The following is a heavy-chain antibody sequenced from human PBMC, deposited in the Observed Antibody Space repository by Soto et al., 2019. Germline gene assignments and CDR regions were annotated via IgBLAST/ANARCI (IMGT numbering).Heavy chain of an antibody. J-gene: IGHJ5*02. CDR1: GFTFSSYS. CDR3: ARDSGGLWFGETMGS. D-gene: IGHD3-10*01. CDR2: ISSSSSTI. V-gene: IGHV3-48*02. Sequence: GESLKISCAASGFTFSSYSMNWVRQAPGKGLEWVSYISSSSSTIYYADSVKGRFTISRDNAKNSLYLQMNSLRDEDTAVYYCARDSGGLWFGETMGSWGQGTLVTVSS.